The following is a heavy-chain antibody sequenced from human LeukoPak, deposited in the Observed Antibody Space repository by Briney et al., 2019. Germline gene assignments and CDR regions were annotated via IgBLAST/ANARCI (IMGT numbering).Heavy chain of an antibody. CDR1: GGSISSGGYY. J-gene: IGHJ3*02. V-gene: IGHV4-31*03. Sequence: PSETLSLTCTVSGGSISSGGYYWSWIRQHPGKGLEWIGYIYYSGSTYYNPSLKSRVTISVDTSKNQFSLKLSSVTAADTAVYYCARVTYYYDSSGYSAAFDILGQGTMVTVSS. D-gene: IGHD3-22*01. CDR3: ARVTYYYDSSGYSAAFDI. CDR2: IYYSGST.